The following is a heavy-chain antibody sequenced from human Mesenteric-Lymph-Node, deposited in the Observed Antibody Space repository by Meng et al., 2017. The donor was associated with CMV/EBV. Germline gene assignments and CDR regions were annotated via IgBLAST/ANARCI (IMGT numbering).Heavy chain of an antibody. CDR2: INPNSGGT. CDR1: GYTFTGYY. CDR3: ARVKRTTVVTLDY. D-gene: IGHD4-23*01. Sequence: KASGYTFTGYYMHWVRQAPGQGLEWMGWINPNSGGTNYAQKFQGRVTMTRDTSISTAYMELSRLRSDDTAVYYCARVKRTTVVTLDYWGQGTLVTVSS. V-gene: IGHV1-2*02. J-gene: IGHJ4*02.